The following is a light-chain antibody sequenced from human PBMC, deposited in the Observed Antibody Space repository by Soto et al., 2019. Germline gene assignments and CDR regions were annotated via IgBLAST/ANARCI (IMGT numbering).Light chain of an antibody. CDR3: QQHSNWPPEVT. CDR2: DAS. J-gene: IGKJ3*01. V-gene: IGKV3-11*01. CDR1: QSVRSS. Sequence: EIVLTQSPDTLSLSPGERATLACRASQSVRSSLAWYQQKPGQAPRLLIYDASNRATGIPARFSGSGSGTDFTLTISSLEPEDFAVYYCQQHSNWPPEVTFGPGTKVDIK.